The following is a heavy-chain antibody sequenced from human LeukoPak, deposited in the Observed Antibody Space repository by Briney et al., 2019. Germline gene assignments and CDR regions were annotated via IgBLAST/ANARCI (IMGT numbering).Heavy chain of an antibody. V-gene: IGHV3-21*01. Sequence: GSLRLSCAASGFTFSSYSMSWVRQAPGKGLEWVSSISSSSSYIYYADSVKGRFTISRDNAKNSLYLQMNSLRAEDTAVYYCARPHYYDSSGKGFDYWGQGTLVTVSS. CDR3: ARPHYYDSSGKGFDY. J-gene: IGHJ4*02. D-gene: IGHD3-22*01. CDR2: ISSSSSYI. CDR1: GFTFSSYS.